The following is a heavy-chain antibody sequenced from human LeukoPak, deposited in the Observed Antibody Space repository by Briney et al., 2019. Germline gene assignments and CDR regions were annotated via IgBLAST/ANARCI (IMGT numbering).Heavy chain of an antibody. CDR3: ARETGYSSGWYSSVLVL. CDR1: GYTFTSYY. D-gene: IGHD6-19*01. J-gene: IGHJ4*02. V-gene: IGHV1-46*01. Sequence: ASVKVSCKASGYTFTSYYMHWVRQAPGQGLEWMGIINPSGGSTSFAQKFQGRVTMTRDMSTSTVYMELSSLRSEDTAVYYCARETGYSSGWYSSVLVLWGQGTLVTVSS. CDR2: INPSGGST.